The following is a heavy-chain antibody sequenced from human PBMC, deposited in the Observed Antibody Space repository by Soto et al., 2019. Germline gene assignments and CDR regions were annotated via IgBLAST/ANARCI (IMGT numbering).Heavy chain of an antibody. D-gene: IGHD3-3*01. V-gene: IGHV1-8*01. Sequence: ASVKVSCKASGYTFTSYDINWVRQATGQGLEWMGWMNPNSGNTGYAQKFQGRVTMTRNTSISTAYMELSSLRSEDTAVYYCARGLGYDFCSGPYYYMDVWGQGTTVTVSS. CDR3: ARGLGYDFCSGPYYYMDV. J-gene: IGHJ6*03. CDR2: MNPNSGNT. CDR1: GYTFTSYD.